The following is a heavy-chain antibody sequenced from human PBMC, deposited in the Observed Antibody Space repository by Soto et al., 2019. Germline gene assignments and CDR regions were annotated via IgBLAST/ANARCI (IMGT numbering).Heavy chain of an antibody. CDR3: AKDHTLPHYTWIQLWATFDY. V-gene: IGHV3-23*01. CDR2: ISGSGGST. J-gene: IGHJ4*02. CDR1: RLTFSNYA. Sequence: HPGGSLRLSCVISRLTFSNYAMSWVRQAPGKGLEWVSAISGSGGSTYYADSVKGRFTISRDNSKNTLYLQMNSLRAEDTAVYYCAKDHTLPHYTWIQLWATFDYWGQGTLVTVSS. D-gene: IGHD5-18*01.